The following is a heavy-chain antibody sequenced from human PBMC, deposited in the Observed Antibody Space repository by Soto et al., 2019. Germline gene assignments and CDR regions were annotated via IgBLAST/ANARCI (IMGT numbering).Heavy chain of an antibody. CDR3: ARELYSSVRFGP. V-gene: IGHV1-8*01. CDR1: GYTFTSYD. D-gene: IGHD6-25*01. CDR2: MNPNSGNT. J-gene: IGHJ5*02. Sequence: QVQLVQSGAEVKKPGASVKVSCQASGYTFTSYDINWVRQATGQGLEWMGWMNPNSGNTGYAQKFQGRVTMTRSTSISTAYMELSSLRSEDTAVYYCARELYSSVRFGPWGQGTLVTVSS.